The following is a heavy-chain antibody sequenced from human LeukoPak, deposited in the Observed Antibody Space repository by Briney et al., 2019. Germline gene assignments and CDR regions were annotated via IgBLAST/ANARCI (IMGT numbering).Heavy chain of an antibody. CDR1: GYTFTSYG. CDR3: ARDALAYCGGDCYSVY. CDR2: ISAYNGNT. V-gene: IGHV1-18*01. Sequence: ASVKVSCKASGYTFTSYGISWVRQAPGQGLEWMGWISAYNGNTNYAQKLQGRVTMTTDTSTSTAYMEPRSLRSDDTAVYYCARDALAYCGGDCYSVYWGQGTLVTVSS. J-gene: IGHJ4*02. D-gene: IGHD2-21*02.